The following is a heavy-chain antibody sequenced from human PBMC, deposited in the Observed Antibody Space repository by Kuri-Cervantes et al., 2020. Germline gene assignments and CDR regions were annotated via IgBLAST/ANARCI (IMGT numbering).Heavy chain of an antibody. CDR2: IYYSGST. CDR3: ARGRAPHRYYYYMDV. J-gene: IGHJ6*03. V-gene: IGHV4-59*12. Sequence: GSLRLSCTVSGGSINSYYWSWIRQPPGKGLEWIGYIYYSGSTNYNPSLKSRVTISVDTSKNQFSLKLSSVTAADTAVYYCARGRAPHRYYYYMDVWGKGTTVTVSS. CDR1: GGSINSYY.